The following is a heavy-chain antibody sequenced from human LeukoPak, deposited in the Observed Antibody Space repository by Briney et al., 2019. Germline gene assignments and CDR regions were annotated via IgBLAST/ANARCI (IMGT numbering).Heavy chain of an antibody. Sequence: GESLKISCQGSEYSFTNYWIGWVRQMPGKGLEWMGITYPADSSTRYSPSFQGQVTISADKSTSTAYLHWSSLKASDTAMYYCARRRSYSSGWDTWGQGTLVTVSS. V-gene: IGHV5-51*01. CDR1: EYSFTNYW. J-gene: IGHJ4*02. D-gene: IGHD6-19*01. CDR3: ARRRSYSSGWDT. CDR2: TYPADSST.